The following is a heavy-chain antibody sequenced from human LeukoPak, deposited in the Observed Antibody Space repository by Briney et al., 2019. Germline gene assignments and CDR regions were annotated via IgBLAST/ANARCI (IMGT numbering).Heavy chain of an antibody. CDR3: AKDRGIAAAGS. Sequence: GGSLRLSCAASGFTFSSYSMNWVRQAPGKGLEWVSAISGSGGSTYYADSVKGRFTISRDNSKNTLYLQMNSLRAEDTAVYYCAKDRGIAAAGSWGQGTLVTVSS. J-gene: IGHJ4*02. CDR2: ISGSGGST. CDR1: GFTFSSYS. V-gene: IGHV3-23*01. D-gene: IGHD6-13*01.